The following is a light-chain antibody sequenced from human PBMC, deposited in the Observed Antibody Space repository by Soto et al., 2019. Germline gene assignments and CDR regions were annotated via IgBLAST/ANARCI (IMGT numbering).Light chain of an antibody. CDR1: QSISSW. Sequence: DIQMTQSPSTLPASVGDRVTITCRASQSISSWLAWYQQKPGKAHKLLIYKSSSLESGVPSRSSGSGSGTDFTLTTTSLQPDDLATYYSQEYNSYRTFGQGTKVDIK. CDR2: KSS. J-gene: IGKJ1*01. V-gene: IGKV1-5*03. CDR3: QEYNSYRT.